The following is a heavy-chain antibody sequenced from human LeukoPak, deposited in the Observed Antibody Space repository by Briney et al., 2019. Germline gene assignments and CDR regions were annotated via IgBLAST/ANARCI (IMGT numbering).Heavy chain of an antibody. D-gene: IGHD3-22*01. J-gene: IGHJ3*02. CDR1: GYTFTSYF. CDR3: ARDSRYYYDSSVYRAFDI. V-gene: IGHV1-46*01. CDR2: INPSGGST. Sequence: ASVKVSCTASGYTFTSYFLHWVRQAPGQGLEWMGIINPSGGSTSQAQKLQGRVTMTRDTSTSTVYMELSSLRSDDTAVYYCARDSRYYYDSSVYRAFDIWGQGTMVTVSS.